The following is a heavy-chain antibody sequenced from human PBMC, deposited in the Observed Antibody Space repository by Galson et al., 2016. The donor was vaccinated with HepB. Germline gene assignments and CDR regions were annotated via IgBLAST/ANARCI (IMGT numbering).Heavy chain of an antibody. V-gene: IGHV1-69*02. CDR3: AKPSSGWANDAFDI. CDR2: IIPLLGIP. Sequence: FTTYPITWVRQAPGQGPECLGRIIPLLGIPKYAQKFQGRLTITADKSTSTTYMELTSLRSEDTAVYYCAKPSSGWANDAFDIWGQGTMVTVSS. J-gene: IGHJ3*02. CDR1: FTTYP. D-gene: IGHD6-19*01.